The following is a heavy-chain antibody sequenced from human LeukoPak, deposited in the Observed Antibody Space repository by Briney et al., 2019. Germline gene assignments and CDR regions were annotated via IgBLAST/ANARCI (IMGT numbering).Heavy chain of an antibody. D-gene: IGHD5-12*01. CDR3: ARHGITQGVATVSPYFDH. J-gene: IGHJ4*02. CDR1: GYTFTGYY. V-gene: IGHV1-2*02. CDR2: INPNSGGT. Sequence: ASVKVSCKASGYTFTGYYMHWVRQAPGQGLEWMGWINPNSGGTNYAQKFQGRVTMTRDTSISTAYMELSRLRSDDTAVYYCARHGITQGVATVSPYFDHWGQGNLVTVSS.